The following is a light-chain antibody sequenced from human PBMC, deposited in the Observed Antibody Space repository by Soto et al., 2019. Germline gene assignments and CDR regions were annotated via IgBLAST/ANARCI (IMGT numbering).Light chain of an antibody. J-gene: IGKJ5*01. CDR1: QSISRN. CDR2: AAS. Sequence: DIQMTQAPSSLSASVGDRVTITCRASQSISRNLNWYQQKPGKAPKLLIYAASTLQSGVPSRFSGSGSGTDFTLTISSLQPEDFAIYYCQQSYNTPITFGQGTRLEIK. CDR3: QQSYNTPIT. V-gene: IGKV1-39*01.